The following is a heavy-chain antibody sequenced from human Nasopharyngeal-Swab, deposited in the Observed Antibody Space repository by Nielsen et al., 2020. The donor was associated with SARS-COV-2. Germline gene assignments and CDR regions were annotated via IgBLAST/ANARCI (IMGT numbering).Heavy chain of an antibody. Sequence: GESLKISCAASGFTFSSYAMHWVRQAPGKGLEWVAVISYDGSNKYYADSVKGRFTISRDNSKNTLYLQMNSLRAEDTAVYYCARDPRGRWDSYGMDVWGQGTTVTVSS. D-gene: IGHD1-26*01. CDR3: ARDPRGRWDSYGMDV. CDR1: GFTFSSYA. CDR2: ISYDGSNK. J-gene: IGHJ6*02. V-gene: IGHV3-30*04.